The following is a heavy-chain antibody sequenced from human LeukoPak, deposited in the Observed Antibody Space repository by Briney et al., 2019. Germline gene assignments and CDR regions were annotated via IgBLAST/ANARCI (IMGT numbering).Heavy chain of an antibody. CDR3: ARGGATTRGQFDY. J-gene: IGHJ4*02. D-gene: IGHD4-17*01. CDR2: INPYNGGT. CDR1: GYTFTGYY. V-gene: IGHV1-2*02. Sequence: ASVKVSCKAAGYTFTGYYMHWVRQAPGQGLEWMGWINPYNGGTDYAQKFQGRVTMTRDTSTSTVYMELSSLRSEDTAVYYCARGGATTRGQFDYWGQGTLVTVSS.